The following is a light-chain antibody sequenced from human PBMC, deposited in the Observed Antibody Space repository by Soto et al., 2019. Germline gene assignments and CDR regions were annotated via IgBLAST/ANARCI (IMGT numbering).Light chain of an antibody. Sequence: DIVMTQIPLSLSVTPGRAASISCKSSQTARHSDGRTYLYWYRQKPGQPPHLLIYEVSNRFSGVPERFSGSGSGTDFTLNTSRVEADDVGVYYCMQNIDLPPTFGQGTKLEIK. CDR3: MQNIDLPPT. CDR1: QTARHSDGRTY. CDR2: EVS. J-gene: IGKJ2*01. V-gene: IGKV2D-29*01.